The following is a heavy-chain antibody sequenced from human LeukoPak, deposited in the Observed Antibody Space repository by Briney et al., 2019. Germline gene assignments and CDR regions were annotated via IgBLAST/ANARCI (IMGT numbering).Heavy chain of an antibody. V-gene: IGHV3-11*04. Sequence: GGSLRLSCAASGFTFNDYHMSWIRQAPGKGLEWVSYISSSGSTKYYADSVKGRFTISRDNGKNSLHLQMTSLRVEDTAVYYCTRDPQYGSGSYSSWGQGTQVTVSS. CDR1: GFTFNDYH. CDR3: TRDPQYGSGSYSS. CDR2: ISSSGSTK. D-gene: IGHD3-10*01. J-gene: IGHJ4*01.